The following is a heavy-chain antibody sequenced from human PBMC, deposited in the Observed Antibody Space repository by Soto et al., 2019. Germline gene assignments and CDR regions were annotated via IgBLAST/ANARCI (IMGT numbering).Heavy chain of an antibody. Sequence: GESLKISCKGSGYTFTSYWITWVRQMPGKGLEWRGRIDPSDSYTKYSPSFQGHVTISTDKSINTAYLQWSSLKASDTAMYYCARTSYSFYYYYSLDVWGQGTTVTVSS. D-gene: IGHD4-4*01. V-gene: IGHV5-10-1*01. J-gene: IGHJ6*02. CDR2: IDPSDSYT. CDR1: GYTFTSYW. CDR3: ARTSYSFYYYYSLDV.